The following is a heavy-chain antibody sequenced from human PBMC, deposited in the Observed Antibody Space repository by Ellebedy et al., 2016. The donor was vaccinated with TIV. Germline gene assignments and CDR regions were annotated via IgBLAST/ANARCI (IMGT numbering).Heavy chain of an antibody. V-gene: IGHV3-23*01. CDR2: ISGSGGST. J-gene: IGHJ4*02. Sequence: GGSLRLSCAASEFTFSDYYMSWVRQAPGKGLEWVSAISGSGGSTYYADSVKGRFTISRDNSKNTLYLQMNSLRAEDTAVYYCARWPSGDAPLDYWGQGTLVTVSS. CDR3: ARWPSGDAPLDY. CDR1: EFTFSDYY. D-gene: IGHD4-17*01.